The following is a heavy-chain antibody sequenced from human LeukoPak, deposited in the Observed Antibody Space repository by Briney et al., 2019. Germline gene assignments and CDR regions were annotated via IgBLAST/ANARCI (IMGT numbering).Heavy chain of an antibody. J-gene: IGHJ4*02. Sequence: GGSLRLSCAASGFTFSSYAMSWVRQAPGKGLEWVSTFSGSGGNTYYADSVKGRFTISRDNSKNTLYLQMNSLRAEDTALYYCAKSGLNRFDYWGQGTLVTVSS. V-gene: IGHV3-23*01. D-gene: IGHD2-15*01. CDR1: GFTFSSYA. CDR2: FSGSGGNT. CDR3: AKSGLNRFDY.